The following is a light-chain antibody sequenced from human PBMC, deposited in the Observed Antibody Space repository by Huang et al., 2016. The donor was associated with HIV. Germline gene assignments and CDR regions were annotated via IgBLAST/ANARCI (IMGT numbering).Light chain of an antibody. CDR1: QSISSY. V-gene: IGKV3-11*01. CDR3: QQRTNWPPVT. Sequence: EIVLTQSPATLTLSPGERVTLSCRASQSISSYLAWYQQKPGQATRPLIYGASNRATGSPARFSGSGSGTDFTLTISSLEPEDFAVYYCQQRTNWPPVTFGQGTRLEIK. CDR2: GAS. J-gene: IGKJ5*01.